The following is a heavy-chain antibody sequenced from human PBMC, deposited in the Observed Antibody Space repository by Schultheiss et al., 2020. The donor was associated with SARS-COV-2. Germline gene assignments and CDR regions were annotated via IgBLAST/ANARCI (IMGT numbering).Heavy chain of an antibody. V-gene: IGHV4-34*01. Sequence: SETLSLTCAVYGGSFSGYYWSWIRQPPGKGLEWIGEINHSGSTYYNPSLKSRVTISVDTSKNQFSLKLSSVTAADTAVYYCAREGSHTTRYYYMDVWGKGTTVTVSS. J-gene: IGHJ6*03. CDR1: GGSFSGYY. CDR3: AREGSHTTRYYYMDV. D-gene: IGHD4-17*01. CDR2: INHSGST.